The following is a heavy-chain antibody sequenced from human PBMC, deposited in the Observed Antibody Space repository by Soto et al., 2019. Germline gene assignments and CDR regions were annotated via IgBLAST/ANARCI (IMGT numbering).Heavy chain of an antibody. V-gene: IGHV3-23*01. Sequence: EVQLLESGGGLVQPGGSLRLSCAASGFTFSSYAMSWVRQAPGKGLEWVSAISGSGGSTYYADSVKGRYTIPRDNSKNTLYLQMNSLRSEDTAVYYCAKDQKGATPFDYWGQGTLVTVSS. CDR3: AKDQKGATPFDY. CDR1: GFTFSSYA. D-gene: IGHD1-26*01. J-gene: IGHJ4*02. CDR2: ISGSGGST.